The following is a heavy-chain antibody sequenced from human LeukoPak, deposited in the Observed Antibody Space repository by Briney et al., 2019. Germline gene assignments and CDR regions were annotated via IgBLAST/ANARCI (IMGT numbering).Heavy chain of an antibody. D-gene: IGHD6-19*01. V-gene: IGHV3-30*18. Sequence: GGSLRLSCAASEFTFSSYGMHWVRQAPGKGLEWVAVISYDGSNKYYADSVKGRFTISRDNSKNTLYLQMNSLRAEDTAVYYCAKGPRAVADLGIRPYYFDYWGQGTLVTVSS. CDR2: ISYDGSNK. CDR1: EFTFSSYG. J-gene: IGHJ4*02. CDR3: AKGPRAVADLGIRPYYFDY.